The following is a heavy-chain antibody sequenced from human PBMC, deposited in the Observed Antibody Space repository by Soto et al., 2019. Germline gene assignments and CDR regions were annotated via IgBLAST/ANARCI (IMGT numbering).Heavy chain of an antibody. CDR3: VAGGGLPRYY. Sequence: SETLSLTCAVSGGSISSGGYSWSWIRQPPGKGLEWIGYIYHSGSTYYNPSLKSRVTISGDRSKNQFSLKLRSVTAADTAVYYCVAGGGLPRYYWGQGTLVTVSS. CDR1: GGSISSGGYS. V-gene: IGHV4-30-2*01. CDR2: IYHSGST. D-gene: IGHD5-12*01. J-gene: IGHJ4*02.